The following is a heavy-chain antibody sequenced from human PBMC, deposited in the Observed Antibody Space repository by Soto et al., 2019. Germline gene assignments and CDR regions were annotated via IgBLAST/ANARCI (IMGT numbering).Heavy chain of an antibody. CDR2: FFIGGNT. CDR3: ARDVGSSHGPGHPHYFDY. CDR1: GGSISSSTYY. Sequence: PSETLSLTCTVSGGSISSSTYYWGWMRQPPGKGLEWIASFFIGGNTYYNPSLKSRVTISVDTSKNQFFLNLNSVTAADTAVYYCARDVGSSHGPGHPHYFDYWGQGTLVTVSS. J-gene: IGHJ4*02. V-gene: IGHV4-39*07. D-gene: IGHD2-2*01.